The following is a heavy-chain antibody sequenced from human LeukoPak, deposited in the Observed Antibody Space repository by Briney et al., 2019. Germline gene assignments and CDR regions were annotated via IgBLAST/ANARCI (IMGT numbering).Heavy chain of an antibody. J-gene: IGHJ5*02. Sequence: SETLSFTCTVAGGSFSSSSYSWGWIRQPPGKGLEWIGSIYYSGSTYYNPSLKSRVTISVDTSKNHFSLRLSSVTAADTAVYYCALSYYDFWSGYYSGWFDPWGQGTLVTVSS. V-gene: IGHV4-39*02. CDR2: IYYSGST. CDR3: ALSYYDFWSGYYSGWFDP. CDR1: GGSFSSSSYS. D-gene: IGHD3-3*01.